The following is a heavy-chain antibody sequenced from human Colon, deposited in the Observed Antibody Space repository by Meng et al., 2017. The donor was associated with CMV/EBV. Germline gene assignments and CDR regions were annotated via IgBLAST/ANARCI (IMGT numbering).Heavy chain of an antibody. J-gene: IGHJ4*02. V-gene: IGHV3-30*02. CDR3: TKDAPWELGIFGKYFDY. CDR2: IRYDGSNK. Sequence: GESLKISCAASGFTFSSYGMHWVCQAPGKGLEWVAFIRYDGSNKYSADSVKGRFTISRDNSKNTLYLHMNSLRAEDTAVYYCTKDAPWELGIFGKYFDYWGQGTLVTVSS. CDR1: GFTFSSYG. D-gene: IGHD3-3*01.